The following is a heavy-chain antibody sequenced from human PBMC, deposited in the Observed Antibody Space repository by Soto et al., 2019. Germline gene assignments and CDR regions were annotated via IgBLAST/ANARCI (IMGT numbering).Heavy chain of an antibody. Sequence: QVQLVQSGPEVKKPGASVKVTCNASGYRFSGYGVSWLRQAPGQGLEWMGWINGYNGNTKHAQKFRERVTMTSDTSTNTASMEMRSLNSDDTAGCFCARGSGGRYDYWGQGTLIRVSS. CDR2: INGYNGNT. D-gene: IGHD1-26*01. J-gene: IGHJ4*02. CDR3: ARGSGGRYDY. CDR1: GYRFSGYG. V-gene: IGHV1-18*01.